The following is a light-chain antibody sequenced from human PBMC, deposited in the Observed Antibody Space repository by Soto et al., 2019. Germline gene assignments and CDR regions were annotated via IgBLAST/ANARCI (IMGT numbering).Light chain of an antibody. CDR3: CSYAGSYTFDV. CDR2: DVS. V-gene: IGLV2-11*01. Sequence: QSALTQPRSVSGSPGQSVTISCTGTSSDVGGYNYVSWYQQHPGKAPKLMIYDVSKRPSEVPDRFSGSKSGNTASLTISGLQAEDEAPYYCCSYAGSYTFDVFGTGTKLTVL. J-gene: IGLJ1*01. CDR1: SSDVGGYNY.